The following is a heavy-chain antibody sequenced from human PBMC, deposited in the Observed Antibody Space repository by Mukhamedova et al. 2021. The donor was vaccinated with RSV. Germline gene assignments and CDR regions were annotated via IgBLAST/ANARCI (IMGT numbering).Heavy chain of an antibody. CDR2: IYSGGST. J-gene: IGHJ3*02. D-gene: IGHD5-18*01. Sequence: VRQAPGKGLEWVSVIYSGGSTYYADSVKGRFTISRDNSKNTLYLQMNSLRAEDTAVYYCARDVDTASTGAFDIWGQGTMVTVSS. CDR3: ARDVDTASTGAFDI. V-gene: IGHV3-53*01.